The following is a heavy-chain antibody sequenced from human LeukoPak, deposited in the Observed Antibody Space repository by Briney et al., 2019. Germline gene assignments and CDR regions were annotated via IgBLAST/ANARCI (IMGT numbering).Heavy chain of an antibody. V-gene: IGHV1-2*04. CDR2: INPKNSST. Sequence: GASVKVSCMTSGYTFSDYYIHWVRQAPGQGLEWMGWINPKNSSTKYAQKFQGWITMTTDTSTSTAYMELTSLRSNDTAVYYCARVTVTTLFDHWGPGTLVTVSS. CDR1: GYTFSDYY. J-gene: IGHJ4*02. CDR3: ARVTVTTLFDH. D-gene: IGHD4-17*01.